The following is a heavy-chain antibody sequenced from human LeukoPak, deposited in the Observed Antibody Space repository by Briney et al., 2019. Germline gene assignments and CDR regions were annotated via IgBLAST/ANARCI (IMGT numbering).Heavy chain of an antibody. CDR1: GFTFSSYS. CDR3: ARALDEGARFDY. V-gene: IGHV3-48*01. Sequence: PGGSLRLSCAASGFTFSSYSMNWVRQAPGKGLEWVSYISSSSTIYYADSVKGRFTISRDNSKNTLYLQMNSLRAEDTAVYYCARALDEGARFDYWGQGTLVTVSS. J-gene: IGHJ4*02. CDR2: ISSSSTI.